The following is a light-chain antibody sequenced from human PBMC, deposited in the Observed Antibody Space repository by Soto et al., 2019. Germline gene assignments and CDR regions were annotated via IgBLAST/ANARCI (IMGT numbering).Light chain of an antibody. V-gene: IGKV1-5*03. Sequence: DIQMTQSLSTLSASVGDRVTITCRASQSINSWLAWYQQKPGKAPKLLIYKASSLETGVPSRFSGSGSGTEFTLTISSLQPDDFATYYCQQYYSYPVTFGQGTKVEIK. J-gene: IGKJ1*01. CDR2: KAS. CDR1: QSINSW. CDR3: QQYYSYPVT.